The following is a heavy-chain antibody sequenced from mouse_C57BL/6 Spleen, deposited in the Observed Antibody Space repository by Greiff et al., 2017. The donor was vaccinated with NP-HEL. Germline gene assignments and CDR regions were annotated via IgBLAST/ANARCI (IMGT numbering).Heavy chain of an antibody. D-gene: IGHD1-1*01. J-gene: IGHJ2*01. V-gene: IGHV5-17*01. CDR2: ISSGSSTI. Sequence: EVKLMESGGGLVKPGGSLKLSCAASGFTFSDYGMHWVRQAPEKGLEWVAYISSGSSTIYYADTVKGRFTISRDNAKNTLFLQMTSLRSEDTAMYYCARRDYGSSTGNFDYWGQGTTLTVSS. CDR3: ARRDYGSSTGNFDY. CDR1: GFTFSDYG.